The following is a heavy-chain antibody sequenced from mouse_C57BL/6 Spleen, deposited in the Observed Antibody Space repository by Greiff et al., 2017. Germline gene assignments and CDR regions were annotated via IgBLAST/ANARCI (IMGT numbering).Heavy chain of an antibody. CDR3: ARSRGGYDGYYYSGFAY. CDR1: GYAFSSYW. Sequence: VQLQQSGPELVKPGASVKISCKASGYAFSSYWMNWVKQRPGKGLEWIGQIYPGDGDTNYNGKFKGKATLTADKSSSTAYMQLSSLTSEDSAVYCCARSRGGYDGYYYSGFAYWGQGTLVTVSA. CDR2: IYPGDGDT. V-gene: IGHV1-80*01. J-gene: IGHJ3*01. D-gene: IGHD2-3*01.